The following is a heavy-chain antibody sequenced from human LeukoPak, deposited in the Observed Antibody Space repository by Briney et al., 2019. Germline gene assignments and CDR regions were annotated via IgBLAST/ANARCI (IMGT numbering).Heavy chain of an antibody. V-gene: IGHV3-30*02. J-gene: IGHJ4*02. D-gene: IGHD6-19*01. CDR2: IRYDGSNK. CDR3: ANERYSSGWWDFDY. Sequence: GGSLRLSCAASGFTFISYGMHWVRQAPGKGLEWVAFIRYDGSNKYYADSVKGRFTISRDNSKNTLYLQMNSLRAEDTAVYYCANERYSSGWWDFDYWGQGTLVTVSS. CDR1: GFTFISYG.